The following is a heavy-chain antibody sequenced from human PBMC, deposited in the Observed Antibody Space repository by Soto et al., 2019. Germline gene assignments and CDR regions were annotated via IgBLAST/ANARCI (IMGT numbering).Heavy chain of an antibody. D-gene: IGHD6-19*01. CDR3: TRAFSAWPSDY. CDR1: GFTFGDYA. CDR2: IRSKAYGGTT. J-gene: IGHJ4*02. V-gene: IGHV3-49*04. Sequence: GGSLRLSCTASGFTFGDYAMSWVRQAPGKGLEWVGFIRSKAYGGTTEYAASVKGRFTISRDDSKSIAYPQMNSLKTEDTAVYYCTRAFSAWPSDYWGRGTLVTVSS.